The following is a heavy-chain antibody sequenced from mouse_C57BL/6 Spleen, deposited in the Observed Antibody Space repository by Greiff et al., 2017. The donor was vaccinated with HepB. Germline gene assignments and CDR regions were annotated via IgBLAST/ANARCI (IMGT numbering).Heavy chain of an antibody. D-gene: IGHD4-1*01. CDR3: TRAGGWDGDY. CDR1: GYTFTDYE. V-gene: IGHV1-15*01. CDR2: IDPETGGT. Sequence: QVHVKQSGAELVRPGASVTLSCKASGYTFTDYEMHWVKQTPVHGLEWIGAIDPETGGTAYNQKFKGKAILTADKSSSTAYMELRSLTSEDSAVYYCTRAGGWDGDYWGQGTTLTVSS. J-gene: IGHJ2*01.